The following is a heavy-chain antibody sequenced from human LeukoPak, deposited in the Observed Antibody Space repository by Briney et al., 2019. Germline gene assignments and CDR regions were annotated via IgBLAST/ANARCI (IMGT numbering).Heavy chain of an antibody. CDR1: GGSISSYY. Sequence: PSETLTLTCTVSGGSISSYYWSWIRQPPGKGLEWVGYISYSGSTNYNPYLKSRVTISVDTSKKQFSLKMRYVTAADTAVYSCARHCSGHSCYSVFDYWGQGTLVTVSS. D-gene: IGHD2-15*01. J-gene: IGHJ4*02. V-gene: IGHV4-59*08. CDR2: ISYSGST. CDR3: ARHCSGHSCYSVFDY.